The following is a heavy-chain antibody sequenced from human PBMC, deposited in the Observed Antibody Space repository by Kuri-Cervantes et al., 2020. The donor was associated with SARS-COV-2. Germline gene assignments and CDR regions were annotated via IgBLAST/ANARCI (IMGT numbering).Heavy chain of an antibody. J-gene: IGHJ6*02. D-gene: IGHD2-21*01. CDR3: ARGLHQTYALFGMDV. CDR1: GYTFTSYA. Sequence: ASVTDSCKASGYTFTSYAMHWVRQAPGQRLEWMGWINAGNGNTKYSQKFQGRVTITRDTSASTAYMELSSLRSEDTAVYYCARGLHQTYALFGMDVWGQGTTVTVSS. V-gene: IGHV1-3*01. CDR2: INAGNGNT.